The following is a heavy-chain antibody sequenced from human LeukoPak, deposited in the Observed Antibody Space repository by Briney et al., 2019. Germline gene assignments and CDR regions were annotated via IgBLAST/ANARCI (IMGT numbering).Heavy chain of an antibody. D-gene: IGHD6-13*01. CDR3: ARDRASSWPFDY. Sequence: PGGSLRLSCAASGFTFSIYTMNWVRQAPGKGLEWVSSISGSTKYIYYADSLKGRFTISRDNAKNSLYLEMNSLRAEDTAVYYCARDRASSWPFDYWGQGTLVTVSS. V-gene: IGHV3-21*01. CDR1: GFTFSIYT. CDR2: ISGSTKYI. J-gene: IGHJ4*02.